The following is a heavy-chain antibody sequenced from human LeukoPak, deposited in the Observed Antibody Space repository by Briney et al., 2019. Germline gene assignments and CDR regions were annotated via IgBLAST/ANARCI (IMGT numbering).Heavy chain of an antibody. CDR1: GFTFSSYA. CDR2: ISGSGGST. V-gene: IGHV3-23*01. CDR3: AKDSRGTTTTIYYFDC. Sequence: GESLRLSCAASGFTFSSYAMSWVRQAPGKGLEWVSAISGSGGSTYYADSVKGRFTISRDNSKNTLYLQMNSLRAEDTAVYYCAKDSRGTTTTIYYFDCWGQGTLVTVSS. D-gene: IGHD4-17*01. J-gene: IGHJ4*02.